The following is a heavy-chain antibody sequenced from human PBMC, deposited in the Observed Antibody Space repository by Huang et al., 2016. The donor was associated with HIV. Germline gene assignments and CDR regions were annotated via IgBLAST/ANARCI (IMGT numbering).Heavy chain of an antibody. Sequence: QVQLVESGGGVVQPGGSLRLSCAASGFTFSSYGMHWVRQAPGKGLAWVAFIQYDGSNKDYADSVKGRFTISRDNSKNTLYLQMNSLRAEDTAVYYCAKDRAVLDAFDIWGQGTMVTVSS. D-gene: IGHD4-17*01. CDR2: IQYDGSNK. CDR1: GFTFSSYG. J-gene: IGHJ3*02. CDR3: AKDRAVLDAFDI. V-gene: IGHV3-30*02.